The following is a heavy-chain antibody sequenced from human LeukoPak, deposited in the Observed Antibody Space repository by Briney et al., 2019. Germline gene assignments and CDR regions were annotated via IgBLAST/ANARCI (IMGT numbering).Heavy chain of an antibody. D-gene: IGHD6-19*01. CDR1: GCYFTSYW. Sequence: GGSLQISCKGSGCYFTSYWIGWVRQLPGKGLEWMGIFYPGDSDPRYNPSFQGQLTISADKSISTANLQWSSLKASDTAMYYCARPVYSSGWYSYNWFDPWGQGTLVTVSS. V-gene: IGHV5-51*01. CDR3: ARPVYSSGWYSYNWFDP. CDR2: FYPGDSDP. J-gene: IGHJ5*02.